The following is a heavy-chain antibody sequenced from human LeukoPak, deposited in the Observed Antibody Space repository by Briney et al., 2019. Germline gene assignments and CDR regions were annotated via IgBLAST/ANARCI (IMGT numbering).Heavy chain of an antibody. V-gene: IGHV3-30-3*01. J-gene: IGHJ6*02. CDR3: AREGYYDSSGYYGDYYYYGMDV. D-gene: IGHD3-22*01. CDR2: ISYGGSNR. Sequence: PGRSLRLSCAASGFTFSSYAMHWVRQAPGKGLEWVAVISYGGSNRYYADSVKGRFTISRDNSKNTLYLQMNSLRAEDTAVYYCAREGYYDSSGYYGDYYYYGMDVWGQGTTVTVSS. CDR1: GFTFSSYA.